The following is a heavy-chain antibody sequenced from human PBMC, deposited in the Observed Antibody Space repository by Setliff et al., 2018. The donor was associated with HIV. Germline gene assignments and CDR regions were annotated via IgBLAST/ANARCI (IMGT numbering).Heavy chain of an antibody. J-gene: IGHJ4*02. Sequence: SETLSLTCTVSGGSISSYSWSWIRQPPGKGLEWIGYIYYSGSTNYNPSLKSRVTISVDTSKNQFSLNLSSVTAADTAVYYCARYDYGDFDYWGQGTPVTVSS. CDR2: IYYSGST. CDR1: GGSISSYS. V-gene: IGHV4-59*12. CDR3: ARYDYGDFDY. D-gene: IGHD4-17*01.